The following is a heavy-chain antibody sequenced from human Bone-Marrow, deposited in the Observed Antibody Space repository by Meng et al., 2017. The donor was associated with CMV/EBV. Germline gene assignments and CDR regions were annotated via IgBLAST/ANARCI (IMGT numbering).Heavy chain of an antibody. CDR3: TRVVADEGDFWSGYYYYYYGMDV. CDR1: GFTFGDYA. J-gene: IGHJ6*02. D-gene: IGHD3-3*01. CDR2: IRSKAYGGTT. V-gene: IGHV3-49*04. Sequence: GESLKISCTASGFTFGDYAMSWVRQAPGKGLEWVGFIRSKAYGGTTEYAASVKGRFTISRDDSKSIAYLQMNSLKTEDTAVYYCTRVVADEGDFWSGYYYYYYGMDVWGQGTTVTVSS.